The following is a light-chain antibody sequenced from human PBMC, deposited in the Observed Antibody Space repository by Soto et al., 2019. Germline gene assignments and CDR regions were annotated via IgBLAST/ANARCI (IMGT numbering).Light chain of an antibody. CDR3: QQHYTTSWT. V-gene: IGKV4-1*01. J-gene: IGKJ1*01. Sequence: DIVMTQSPDSLAVSLGKRATINCKSSQSVLYSSNNKNYLAWYQQKPGQPPKLLIYWASTRESGVPDRFSGSGSGADFTLTISSLQAEDVAVYYCQQHYTTSWTFGPGTKVEIK. CDR2: WAS. CDR1: QSVLYSSNNKNY.